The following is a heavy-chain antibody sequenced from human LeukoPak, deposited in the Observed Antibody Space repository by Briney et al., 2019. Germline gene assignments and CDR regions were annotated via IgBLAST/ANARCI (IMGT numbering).Heavy chain of an antibody. CDR2: IQSKPDGGTA. Sequence: GGSLRLSCAASGFTFSKAWMNWVRQAPGKGLEWVGHIQSKPDGGTADYAAPVKGRFTISRDDSKNTLYLVINSLRTEDTAVYYCTTRGHLRGIDHWGQGTLVTVSS. J-gene: IGHJ4*02. CDR3: TTRGHLRGIDH. V-gene: IGHV3-15*01. CDR1: GFTFSKAW. D-gene: IGHD3-10*01.